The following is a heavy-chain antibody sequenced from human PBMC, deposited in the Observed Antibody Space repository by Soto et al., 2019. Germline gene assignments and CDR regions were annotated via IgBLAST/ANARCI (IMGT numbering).Heavy chain of an antibody. J-gene: IGHJ4*02. CDR3: ARHGPLTNNWNQLNF. CDR1: GGSISSSPYY. D-gene: IGHD1-1*01. CDR2: IYYNGNT. Sequence: QLQLQESGPGLVKPSETLSLTCTVSGGSISSSPYYWAWIRQPPGKGLQWIGNIYYNGNTFYNPSLRSRVTISIGTSKSQFSLGLSSVTASDTAVYYCARHGPLTNNWNQLNFWGQGTLVTVSS. V-gene: IGHV4-39*01.